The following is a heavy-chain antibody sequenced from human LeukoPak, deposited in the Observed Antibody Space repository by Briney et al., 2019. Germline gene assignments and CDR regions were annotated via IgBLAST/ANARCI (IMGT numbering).Heavy chain of an antibody. Sequence: GGSLRLSCVTSGFIFSNYGMHWVRQAPGKGLEWLTFIQFDGSNKLYADSVKGRFPVSRDTSKNTVYLQMTSLRVEDTAVYYCAKENDFWSGPEGWGQGTLVTVSS. CDR1: GFIFSNYG. CDR3: AKENDFWSGPEG. V-gene: IGHV3-30*02. D-gene: IGHD3-3*01. CDR2: IQFDGSNK. J-gene: IGHJ4*02.